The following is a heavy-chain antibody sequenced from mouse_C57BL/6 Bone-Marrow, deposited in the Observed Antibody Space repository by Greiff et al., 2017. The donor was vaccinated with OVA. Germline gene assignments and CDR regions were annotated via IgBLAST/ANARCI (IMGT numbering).Heavy chain of an antibody. D-gene: IGHD1-1*01. J-gene: IGHJ4*01. CDR1: GFTFTDYY. V-gene: IGHV7-3*01. Sequence: EVKLMESGGGLVQPGGSLSLSCAASGFTFTDYYMSWVRQPPGKALEWLGFIRNKANGYTTEYSASVKGRFTISRDNYQSILYLQMNALRAEDSATYYCARYDYGSSYGAMDYWGQGTSVTVSS. CDR3: ARYDYGSSYGAMDY. CDR2: IRNKANGYTT.